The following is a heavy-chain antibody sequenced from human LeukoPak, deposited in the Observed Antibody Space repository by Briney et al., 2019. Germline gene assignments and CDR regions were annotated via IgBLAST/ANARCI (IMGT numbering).Heavy chain of an antibody. CDR1: GASISSGSDY. CDR2: VHTSGST. CDR3: ARRDLHFDY. V-gene: IGHV4-61*02. J-gene: IGHJ4*02. Sequence: NPSETLSLTCSVSGASISSGSDYWIWIRQPAGKALEWIGRVHTSGSTNYNPSLKSRVTISVDTSKNQFSLKLSSVTAADTAVYYCARRDLHFDYWGQGTLVTVSS.